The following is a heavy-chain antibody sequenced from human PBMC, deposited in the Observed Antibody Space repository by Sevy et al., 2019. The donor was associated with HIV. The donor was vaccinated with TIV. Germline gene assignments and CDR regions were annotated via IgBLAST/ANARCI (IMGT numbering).Heavy chain of an antibody. D-gene: IGHD2-8*01. J-gene: IGHJ4*02. CDR3: AREGCTKPHDY. Sequence: GSLRLSCAASGFTFSKYSMSWVRQPPGKGLEWVSTLSFGCGEINYADFVKGRFTISRDNSKSSVYLQMNNLRPEDMAVYYCAREGCTKPHDYWGQGTLVTVSS. CDR1: GFTFSKYS. V-gene: IGHV3-23*01. CDR2: LSFGCGEI.